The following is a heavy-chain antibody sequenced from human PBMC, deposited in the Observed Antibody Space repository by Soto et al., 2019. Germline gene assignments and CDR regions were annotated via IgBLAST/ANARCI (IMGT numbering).Heavy chain of an antibody. CDR3: AKGGGSARDFDY. D-gene: IGHD1-26*01. V-gene: IGHV3-30*18. CDR1: GFTFGNYG. Sequence: QVQLVDSGGDVVQPGGSLRLSCTGSGFTFGNYGMHWVRQAPGKGLEWVASTSHDGNNKYYADSLKGRFTISRDNSKKMVYLQMTSLGPEDTAVYYCAKGGGSARDFDYWGQGALVTVSS. J-gene: IGHJ4*02. CDR2: TSHDGNNK.